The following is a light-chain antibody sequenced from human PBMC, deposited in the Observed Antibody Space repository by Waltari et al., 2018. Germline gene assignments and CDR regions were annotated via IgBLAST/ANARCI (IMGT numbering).Light chain of an antibody. CDR3: QQSYSSPPWT. CDR1: QSISSY. J-gene: IGKJ1*01. CDR2: AAS. Sequence: DIQMTQSPSSLSASVGDRVTITCRASQSISSYLNWYQQKPGKAPKLLLSAASSLQSGVPSRFSGSGSGTDFTLTISGLRPEDFATYYCQQSYSSPPWTFGQGTKVEIK. V-gene: IGKV1-39*01.